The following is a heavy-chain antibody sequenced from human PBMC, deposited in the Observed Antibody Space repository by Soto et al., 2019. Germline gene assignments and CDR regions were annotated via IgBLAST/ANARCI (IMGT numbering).Heavy chain of an antibody. D-gene: IGHD6-6*01. V-gene: IGHV3-21*01. J-gene: IGHJ6*02. Sequence: GGSLRLSCAASGFTFSSYSMNWVRQAPGKGLEWVSSISSSSSYIYYADSVKGRFTISRDNAKNSLYLQMNSLRAEDTAVYYCARDAEYSSSSFYYYYYYGMVVWGQGTTVTVSS. CDR2: ISSSSSYI. CDR1: GFTFSSYS. CDR3: ARDAEYSSSSFYYYYYYGMVV.